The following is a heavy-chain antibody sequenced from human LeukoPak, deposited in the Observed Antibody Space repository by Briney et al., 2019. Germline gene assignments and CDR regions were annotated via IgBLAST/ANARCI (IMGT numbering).Heavy chain of an antibody. J-gene: IGHJ4*02. V-gene: IGHV1-46*01. Sequence: ASVKVSCKASGYTFTSYYMHWVRQAPGQGLQWMGIINPSGGSTSYAQKFQGRVTMTRDTSTSTVYMELSSLRSEDTAVYYCATNDYGDVYYFDYWGQGTLVTVSS. CDR3: ATNDYGDVYYFDY. CDR2: INPSGGST. CDR1: GYTFTSYY. D-gene: IGHD4-17*01.